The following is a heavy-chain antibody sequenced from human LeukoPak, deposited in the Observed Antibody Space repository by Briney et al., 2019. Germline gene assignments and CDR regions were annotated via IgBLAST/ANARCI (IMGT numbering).Heavy chain of an antibody. J-gene: IGHJ4*02. CDR3: ARGDRGMGFGELLPTY. CDR2: IWYDGSNK. V-gene: IGHV3-33*01. D-gene: IGHD3-10*01. CDR1: GFTFSSYG. Sequence: GGSLRLSCAASGFTFSSYGMHWVRQAPGKGLEWVAVIWYDGSNKYYADSVKGRFTISRDNSKNTLYLQMNSLRAEDTAVYYCARGDRGMGFGELLPTYWGQGTLVTVSS.